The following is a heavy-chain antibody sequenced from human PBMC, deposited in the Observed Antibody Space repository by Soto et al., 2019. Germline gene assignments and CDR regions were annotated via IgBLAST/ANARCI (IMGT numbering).Heavy chain of an antibody. Sequence: EVQLVESGGGLVKPGGSLRLSCAASGFTFSNAWMSWVRQAPGKGLEWVGRIKSKTDGGTTDYAAPVKGRFTISRDDSKNTLYLQMNSLKTEDTAVYYCTTVRSCYYQHYYYYYYMDVWGKGTTVTVSS. V-gene: IGHV3-15*01. J-gene: IGHJ6*03. CDR1: GFTFSNAW. CDR3: TTVRSCYYQHYYYYYYMDV. D-gene: IGHD3-3*01. CDR2: IKSKTDGGTT.